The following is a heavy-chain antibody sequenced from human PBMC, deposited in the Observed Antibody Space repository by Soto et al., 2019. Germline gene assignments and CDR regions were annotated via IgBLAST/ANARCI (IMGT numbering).Heavy chain of an antibody. CDR3: ARDMGNTVTLHYYYYGMDV. D-gene: IGHD4-17*01. Sequence: QVQLVQSGAEVKKPGSSVKVSCKASGGTFSSYTISWVRQAPGQGLEWMGRIIPILGIANYAQKFQGRVTITADKSTSTAYMELSSLRSEDTAVYYCARDMGNTVTLHYYYYGMDVWGQGTTVTVSS. CDR2: IIPILGIA. CDR1: GGTFSSYT. J-gene: IGHJ6*02. V-gene: IGHV1-69*08.